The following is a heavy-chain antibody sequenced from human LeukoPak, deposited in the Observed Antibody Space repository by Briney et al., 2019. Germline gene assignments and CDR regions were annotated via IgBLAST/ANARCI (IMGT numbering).Heavy chain of an antibody. Sequence: GGSLRLSCAASGFTVCSNYMSWVRQAPGKGLEWVSVIYSGGSTYYADSVKGRFSISRDNSKNTLYLQMNCLRAEDTAVYYCARGRQYSTGWYYFDYWGQGTLVTVSS. CDR3: ARGRQYSTGWYYFDY. J-gene: IGHJ4*02. CDR1: GFTVCSNY. V-gene: IGHV3-53*01. D-gene: IGHD6-19*01. CDR2: IYSGGST.